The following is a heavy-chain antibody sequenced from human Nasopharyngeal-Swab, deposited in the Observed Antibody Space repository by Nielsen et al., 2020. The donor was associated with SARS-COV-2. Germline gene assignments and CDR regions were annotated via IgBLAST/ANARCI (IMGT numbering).Heavy chain of an antibody. CDR2: IYSAGQT. Sequence: LKISCAASGFTVSGNFMTWVRQAPGKGLEWVSVIYSAGQTNYADSVKGRFTISRDNSKNTLYLQMNSLRAEDTAVYYCARGVGVDDFWSGRFDYWGQGTLVTVSS. D-gene: IGHD3-3*01. CDR3: ARGVGVDDFWSGRFDY. V-gene: IGHV3-53*01. CDR1: GFTVSGNF. J-gene: IGHJ4*02.